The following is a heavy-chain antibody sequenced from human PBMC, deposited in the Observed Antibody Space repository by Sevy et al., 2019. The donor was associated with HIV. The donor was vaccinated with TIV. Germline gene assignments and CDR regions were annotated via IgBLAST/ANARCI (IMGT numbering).Heavy chain of an antibody. J-gene: IGHJ5*02. V-gene: IGHV3-30*09. CDR2: TSYDGRDK. Sequence: GGSLRLSCVDSGFTFHSHAMHWVRQAPGKGLEWVAGTSYDGRDKFYVDSVNGRFVISRDNSRNTLYLHLNNLRTEDTALYYCARDRGAPPTAILSFFNLWGQGTLVTVSS. CDR3: ARDRGAPPTAILSFFNL. CDR1: GFTFHSHA. D-gene: IGHD3-10*01.